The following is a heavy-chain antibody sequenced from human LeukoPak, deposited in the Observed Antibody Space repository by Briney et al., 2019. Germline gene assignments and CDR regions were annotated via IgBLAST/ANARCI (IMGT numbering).Heavy chain of an antibody. J-gene: IGHJ4*02. Sequence: GGSLRLSCAASGFTFTTYSMNWVRQAPGKEPEWVSAVSSSSDYIYYADSVKGRFTISRDNSKSTLYLQMNSLRVEDTAVYYCVKSGLRVVVPAGMYYFDYWGQGTLVAVSS. CDR3: VKSGLRVVVPAGMYYFDY. CDR1: GFTFTTYS. CDR2: VSSSSDYI. D-gene: IGHD2-2*01. V-gene: IGHV3-21*04.